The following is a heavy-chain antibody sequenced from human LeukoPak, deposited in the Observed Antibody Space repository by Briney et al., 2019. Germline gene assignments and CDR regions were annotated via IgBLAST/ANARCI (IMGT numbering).Heavy chain of an antibody. D-gene: IGHD1-26*01. CDR2: IIPILGIA. Sequence: LVKVSCKASGGTFSSYAIGWVRQAPGQGLEWMGRIIPILGIANYAQKFQGRVTITADKSTSTAYMELSSLRSEDTAVYYCARARHSGSPLRYYFDYWGQGTLVTVSS. J-gene: IGHJ4*02. CDR1: GGTFSSYA. V-gene: IGHV1-69*04. CDR3: ARARHSGSPLRYYFDY.